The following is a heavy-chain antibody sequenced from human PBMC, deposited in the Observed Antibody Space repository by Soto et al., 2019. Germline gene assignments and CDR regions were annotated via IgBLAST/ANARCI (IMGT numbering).Heavy chain of an antibody. J-gene: IGHJ3*02. Sequence: EVQLVESGGGLVKPGGSLRLSCAASNFTFSNAWMNWVRQAPGKGLEWVGHIKSKTDGGTTDYAAPVKGRFTISSDDSKNTLYLQMNSLKSEDTAVYFCTTTSVSGIYVGAFDIWGQGTIVTVFS. D-gene: IGHD3-16*01. CDR1: NFTFSNAW. CDR2: IKSKTDGGTT. CDR3: TTTSVSGIYVGAFDI. V-gene: IGHV3-15*07.